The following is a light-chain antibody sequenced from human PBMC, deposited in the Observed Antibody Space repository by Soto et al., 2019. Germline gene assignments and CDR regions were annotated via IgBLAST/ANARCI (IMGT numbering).Light chain of an antibody. V-gene: IGLV2-8*01. CDR3: SSFVAGNNYWV. CDR2: EVT. J-gene: IGLJ3*02. Sequence: QSVLTQPPSASGSPGRSVTISCTGTSSDVGGYDYVSWFQQHPGKAPKLIIYEVTKRPPGVPDRFSASKSGNTASLTVSGLQAEDEADYYCSSFVAGNNYWVFGGGTQLTVL. CDR1: SSDVGGYDY.